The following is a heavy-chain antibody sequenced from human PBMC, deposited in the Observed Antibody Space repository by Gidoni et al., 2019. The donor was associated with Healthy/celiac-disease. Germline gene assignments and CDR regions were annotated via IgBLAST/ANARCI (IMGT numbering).Heavy chain of an antibody. CDR2: INHSGST. CDR1: GGSFSGYY. J-gene: IGHJ4*02. Sequence: QVQLQQWGAGLLKPSETLSLTCAVYGGSFSGYYWSWIRQPPGKGLEWIGEINHSGSTNYNPSLKSRVTISVDTSKNQFSLKLSSVTAADTAVYYCARVRQQPRGRGYLFDYWGQGTLVTVSS. V-gene: IGHV4-34*01. CDR3: ARVRQQPRGRGYLFDY. D-gene: IGHD6-13*01.